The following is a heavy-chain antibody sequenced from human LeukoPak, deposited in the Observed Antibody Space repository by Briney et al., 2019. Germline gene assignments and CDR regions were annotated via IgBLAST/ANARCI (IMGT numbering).Heavy chain of an antibody. D-gene: IGHD5-18*01. Sequence: SVKVSCKASGGTFSSYAISWVRQAPGQGLEWMGGIIPIFGTANYAQKFQGRVTITTDESTSTAYMELSSLRSEDTAVYYCARGGYSYGYPDYWGQGTLVTVSS. CDR2: IIPIFGTA. CDR1: GGTFSSYA. J-gene: IGHJ4*02. V-gene: IGHV1-69*05. CDR3: ARGGYSYGYPDY.